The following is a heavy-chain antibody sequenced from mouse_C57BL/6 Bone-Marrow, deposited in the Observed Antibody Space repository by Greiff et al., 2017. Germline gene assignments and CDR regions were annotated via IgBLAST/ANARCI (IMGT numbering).Heavy chain of an antibody. V-gene: IGHV1-82*01. CDR1: GYAFSSSW. J-gene: IGHJ2*01. Sequence: QVQLQQSGPELVKPGASVKISCKASGYAFSSSWMNWVKQRPGQGLEWIGRIYPGGGDPNYNGKFKGKATLTADKSSSTAYMQLSILTSADSAVYFCAGKGYSTDYWGQGTTLTVSS. D-gene: IGHD2-5*01. CDR3: AGKGYSTDY. CDR2: IYPGGGDP.